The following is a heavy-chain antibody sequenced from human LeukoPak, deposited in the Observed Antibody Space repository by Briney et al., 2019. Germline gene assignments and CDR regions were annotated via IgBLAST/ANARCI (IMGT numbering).Heavy chain of an antibody. J-gene: IGHJ5*02. Sequence: PSETLSLTCTVSGGSISSYYWSWIRQPAGKGLEWIGRIYTSGSTNYNPSLQSRVTMSVDTSKNQFSLKLSSVTAADTAVYYCARDATMVRGVRFDPWGQGTLVTVSS. CDR2: IYTSGST. D-gene: IGHD3-10*01. CDR3: ARDATMVRGVRFDP. CDR1: GGSISSYY. V-gene: IGHV4-4*07.